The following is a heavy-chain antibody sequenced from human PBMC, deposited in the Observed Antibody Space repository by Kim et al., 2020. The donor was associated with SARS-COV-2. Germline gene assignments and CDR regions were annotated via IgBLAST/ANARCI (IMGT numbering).Heavy chain of an antibody. CDR2: ISYDGSNK. CDR1: GFTFSSYG. Sequence: GGSLRLSCAASGFTFSSYGMHWVRQAPGKGLEWVAVISYDGSNKYYADSVKGRFTISRDNSKNTLYLQMNSLRAEDTAVYYCARDRPVLLWFGELGHWGQGTLVTVSS. V-gene: IGHV3-33*05. D-gene: IGHD3-10*01. CDR3: ARDRPVLLWFGELGH. J-gene: IGHJ4*02.